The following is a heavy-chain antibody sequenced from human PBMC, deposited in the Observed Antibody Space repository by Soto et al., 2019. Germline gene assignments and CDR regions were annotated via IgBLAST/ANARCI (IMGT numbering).Heavy chain of an antibody. V-gene: IGHV4-34*01. CDR3: ARGPGGTGVLEH. J-gene: IGHJ5*02. CDR2: INHSGST. Sequence: SETLSLTCAVYGGSFSGYYWSWIRQPPGKGLEWIGEINHSGSTNYNPSLKGRVTISVDTSKNQFSLKLSSVTAADTAVYYCARGPGGTGVLEHWGQGTLVTVSS. D-gene: IGHD1-26*01. CDR1: GGSFSGYY.